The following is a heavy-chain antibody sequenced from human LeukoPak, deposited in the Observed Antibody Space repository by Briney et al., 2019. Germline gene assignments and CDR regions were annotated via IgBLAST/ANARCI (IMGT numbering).Heavy chain of an antibody. J-gene: IGHJ4*02. Sequence: SETLSLTCSVSNGSISSYYWSWIRQPPGKGLEWIGYIYYSGSTNYNPSLKSRVTISVDTSKNQFSLKLSSVTAADTAVYYCAREGGGDILTGYQGPFDYWGQGTLVTVSS. CDR1: NGSISSYY. V-gene: IGHV4-59*01. D-gene: IGHD3-9*01. CDR2: IYYSGST. CDR3: AREGGGDILTGYQGPFDY.